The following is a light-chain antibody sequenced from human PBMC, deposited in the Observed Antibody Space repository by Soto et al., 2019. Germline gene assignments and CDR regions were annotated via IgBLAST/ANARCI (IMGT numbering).Light chain of an antibody. V-gene: IGLV2-14*01. CDR1: SSDVGGYNY. J-gene: IGLJ1*01. CDR2: EVS. CDR3: TSYTSSSTLDV. Sequence: QSVLTQPASVSGSPGQSITISCTGTSSDVGGYNYVSWYQQHPGKAPKPIIYEVSNRPTGVSNRFSGSKSGHTASLTISGLQSEDEADYFCTSYTSSSTLDVFGTGTKSPS.